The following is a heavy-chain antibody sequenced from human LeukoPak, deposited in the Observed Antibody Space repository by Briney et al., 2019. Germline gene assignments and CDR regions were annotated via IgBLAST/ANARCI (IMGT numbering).Heavy chain of an antibody. CDR1: GGSISSYY. D-gene: IGHD2-2*01. CDR3: ARDCSSTSWGYYYYYMDV. V-gene: IGHV4-59*12. J-gene: IGHJ6*03. Sequence: SETLSLTCTVSGGSISSYYWSWIRQPPGKGLEWIGYIYYSGSTNYNPSLKSRVTISVDTSKNQFSLKLSSVTAADTAVYYCARDCSSTSWGYYYYYMDVWGKGTTVTVSS. CDR2: IYYSGST.